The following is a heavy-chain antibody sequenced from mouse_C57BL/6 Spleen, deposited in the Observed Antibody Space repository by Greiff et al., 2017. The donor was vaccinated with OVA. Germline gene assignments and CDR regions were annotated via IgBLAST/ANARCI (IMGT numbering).Heavy chain of an antibody. D-gene: IGHD2-3*01. CDR3: ARSYDVYYFDY. V-gene: IGHV1-82*01. CDR1: GYAFSSSW. Sequence: VQLQQSGPELVKPGASVKISCKASGYAFSSSWMNWVKQRPGKGLEWIGRIYPGDGDTNYNGNFKSKATLTADKSSSTAYKQLSSLTSENSAVYFYARSYDVYYFDYWGQGTTLTVSS. J-gene: IGHJ2*01. CDR2: IYPGDGDT.